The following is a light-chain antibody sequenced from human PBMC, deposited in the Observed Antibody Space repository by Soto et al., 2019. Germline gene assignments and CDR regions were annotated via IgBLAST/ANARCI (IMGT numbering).Light chain of an antibody. CDR2: GAS. CDR3: HQYGSSPLT. V-gene: IGKV3-20*01. Sequence: ILLTQSPGTLSLSPGERATLSCRASQSVSSSYLAWYQQKPGQAPRLLIYGASSRATGIPDRFSGSEYGTDFTLTISRLEPEDFAVYYCHQYGSSPLTFGGGTKVEIK. CDR1: QSVSSSY. J-gene: IGKJ4*01.